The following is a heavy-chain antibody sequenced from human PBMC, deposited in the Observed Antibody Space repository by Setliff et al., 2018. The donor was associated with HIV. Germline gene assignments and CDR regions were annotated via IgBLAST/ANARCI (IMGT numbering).Heavy chain of an antibody. Sequence: SETLSLTCTVSGGSISSYYWSWIRQPPGKGLEWIGYIYYSGSTNYNPSLKSRVTISVDTSKNQFSLKLSSVTAADTAVYYCARLPRVTMGSYLYYFDYWGQGTLVTVSS. CDR3: ARLPRVTMGSYLYYFDY. CDR2: IYYSGST. CDR1: GGSISSYY. V-gene: IGHV4-59*01. J-gene: IGHJ4*02. D-gene: IGHD1-26*01.